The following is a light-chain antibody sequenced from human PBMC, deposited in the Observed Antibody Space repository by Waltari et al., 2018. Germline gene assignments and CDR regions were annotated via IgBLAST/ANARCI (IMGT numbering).Light chain of an antibody. CDR1: QSISNY. Sequence: DIQMTQSPSTLSASVGATIPITCRASQSISNYLAWYQQKPGKAPKLLIYKASSSGSGVPSRFSGSGSETEFTLTISSLQPDDFATYYCQQYNTYSSFGQGTKLEIK. CDR2: KAS. V-gene: IGKV1-5*03. J-gene: IGKJ2*03. CDR3: QQYNTYSS.